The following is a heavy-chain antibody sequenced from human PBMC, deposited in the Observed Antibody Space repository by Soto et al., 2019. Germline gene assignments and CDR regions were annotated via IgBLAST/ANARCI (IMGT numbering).Heavy chain of an antibody. CDR3: TGQYSSSWYGYYGMDV. J-gene: IGHJ6*02. Sequence: QPGGSLRLSCTASGFTLGDYAMSWVRQAPGKGLEWVGFIRSKAYGGTTEYAASVKGRFTISRDDSKSIAYLQMNSLKTEDTAVYYCTGQYSSSWYGYYGMDVWGQGTTVTVSS. V-gene: IGHV3-49*04. CDR1: GFTLGDYA. D-gene: IGHD6-13*01. CDR2: IRSKAYGGTT.